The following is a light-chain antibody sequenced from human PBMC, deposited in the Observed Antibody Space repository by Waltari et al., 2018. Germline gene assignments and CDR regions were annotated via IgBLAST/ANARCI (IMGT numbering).Light chain of an antibody. Sequence: SSELTQAPAVSVALGQTVRITCQGDSLRRFYASWYQQSPGQAPTLVLYGQNNRPSGIPDRFSGSTSGNTASLTITRAQAEDEGDYFCHSRDTTSTRLFGGGTRVTV. J-gene: IGLJ2*01. V-gene: IGLV3-19*01. CDR2: GQN. CDR3: HSRDTTSTRL. CDR1: SLRRFY.